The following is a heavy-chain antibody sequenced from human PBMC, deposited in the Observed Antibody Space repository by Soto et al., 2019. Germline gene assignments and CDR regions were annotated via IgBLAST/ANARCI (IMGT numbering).Heavy chain of an antibody. CDR3: AKQGPQTT. Sequence: PGGSLRLSCAASRFTFSNYGMHWVRQAPDKGLEWVAAISDSGSTTYYADSVKGRFTISRDNSKNTLYLQMNSLRAEDTAVYYCAKQGPQTTWGQGTLVTVSS. V-gene: IGHV3-30*18. J-gene: IGHJ5*02. CDR1: RFTFSNYG. CDR2: ISDSGSTT.